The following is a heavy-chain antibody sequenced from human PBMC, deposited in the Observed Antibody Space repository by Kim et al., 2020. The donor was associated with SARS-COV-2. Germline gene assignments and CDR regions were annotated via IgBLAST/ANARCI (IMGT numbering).Heavy chain of an antibody. J-gene: IGHJ4*02. CDR3: AKDHPSSGWPTFDS. CDR2: VNNNNNP. Sequence: GGSLRLSCAASGFTFSRRAMSWVRQVPGKGLEWIASVNNNNNPYYADSVKGRFTVSRDITKDTLYLQMNSLRAYDTALYYSAKDHPSSGWPTFDSWGQGT. D-gene: IGHD6-19*01. CDR1: GFTFSRRA. V-gene: IGHV3-23*05.